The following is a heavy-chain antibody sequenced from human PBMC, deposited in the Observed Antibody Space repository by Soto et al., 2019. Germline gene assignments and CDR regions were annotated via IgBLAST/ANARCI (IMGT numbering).Heavy chain of an antibody. V-gene: IGHV4-31*03. Sequence: SETLSLTCTVSGCSISSGDYYWSWIRQHPGKGLEWIGYIYYSGFTYYTPSLKSRVTMSVDTSKNQFSLKLSSVTAADTAVYYCARSVDPWGQGTLVTVSS. CDR3: ARSVDP. CDR1: GCSISSGDYY. CDR2: IYYSGFT. J-gene: IGHJ5*02.